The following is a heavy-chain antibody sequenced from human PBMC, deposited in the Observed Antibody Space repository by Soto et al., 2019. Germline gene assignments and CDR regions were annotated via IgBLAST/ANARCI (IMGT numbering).Heavy chain of an antibody. Sequence: SETLSLTCTVSGVSISSGGYYLSRNSQHPGKGLEWIGYIYYSGSTYYNPSLKSRVTISVDTSKNQFSLKLSSVTAADTAVYYCARAKGYSYGPYYFDYWGHGTLVTVSS. CDR1: GVSISSGGYY. CDR2: IYYSGST. D-gene: IGHD5-18*01. V-gene: IGHV4-31*03. J-gene: IGHJ4*01. CDR3: ARAKGYSYGPYYFDY.